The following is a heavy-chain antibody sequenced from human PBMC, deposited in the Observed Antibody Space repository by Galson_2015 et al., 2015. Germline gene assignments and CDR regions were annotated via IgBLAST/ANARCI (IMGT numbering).Heavy chain of an antibody. CDR3: AKPIVVVPAAIGGDAFDI. V-gene: IGHV4-39*01. CDR1: GGSISSSSYY. Sequence: LSLTCTVSGGSISSSSYYWGWIRQPPGKGLEWIGSIYYSGSTYYNPSLKSRVTISVDTSKNQFSLKLSSVTAADTAVYYCAKPIVVVPAAIGGDAFDIWGQGTMVTVSS. J-gene: IGHJ3*02. D-gene: IGHD2-2*01. CDR2: IYYSGST.